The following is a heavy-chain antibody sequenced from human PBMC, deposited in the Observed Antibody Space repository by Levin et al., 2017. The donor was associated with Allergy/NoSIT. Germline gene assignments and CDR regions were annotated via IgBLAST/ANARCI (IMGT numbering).Heavy chain of an antibody. Sequence: GESLKISCAASGFTFSSYAMTWVRQAPGKGLEWVSAISGSGGSTYYADSVKGRFTISRDNSKNTLYLQMNSLRAEDTAVYYCAKVGGQWPKRDPGYGMDGWGQGTTVTVS. CDR3: AKVGGQWPKRDPGYGMDG. J-gene: IGHJ6*02. D-gene: IGHD6-19*01. CDR1: GFTFSSYA. V-gene: IGHV3-23*01. CDR2: ISGSGGST.